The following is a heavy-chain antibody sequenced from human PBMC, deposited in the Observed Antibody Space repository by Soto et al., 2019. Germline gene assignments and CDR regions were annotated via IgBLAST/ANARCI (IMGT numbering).Heavy chain of an antibody. D-gene: IGHD1-26*01. CDR2: IYYSGST. CDR1: GGSISSYY. CDR3: ARGKSVGHFDY. J-gene: IGHJ4*02. V-gene: IGHV4-59*01. Sequence: PSETLSLTGTVSGGSISSYYWSWIRQPPGKGLEWIGYIYYSGSTNYNPSLKSRVTISVDTSKNQFSLKLSSVTAADTAVYYCARGKSVGHFDYWGQGTLVTVSS.